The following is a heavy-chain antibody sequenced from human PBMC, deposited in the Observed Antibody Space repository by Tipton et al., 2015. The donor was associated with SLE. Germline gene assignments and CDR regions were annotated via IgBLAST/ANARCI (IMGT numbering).Heavy chain of an antibody. Sequence: SLRLSCAASGFTFSNHWMNWVRQAPGKGLEWVANIKQDGSEKYYVDSVKGRFTISRDNAKNSLYLQMNSLRAEDTAVYYCAKLAGANVDRSAYWGLGTLVAVSS. D-gene: IGHD4/OR15-4a*01. CDR3: AKLAGANVDRSAY. CDR1: GFTFSNHW. V-gene: IGHV3-7*01. J-gene: IGHJ4*02. CDR2: IKQDGSEK.